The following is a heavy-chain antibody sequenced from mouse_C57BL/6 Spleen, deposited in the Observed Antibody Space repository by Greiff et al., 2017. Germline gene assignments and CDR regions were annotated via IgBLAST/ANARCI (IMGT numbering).Heavy chain of an antibody. CDR1: GYTFTSYD. CDR3: ARNMNYFDY. V-gene: IGHV1-85*01. D-gene: IGHD2-3*01. CDR2: IYPRDGSN. Sequence: QVQLQQSGPELVKPGASVKLSCKASGYTFTSYDINWVKQRPGQGLEWIGWIYPRDGSNKYNEKLKGKATLTVDTSSSTAYMELHSLTSEDSAVYFCARNMNYFDYWGQGTTLTVSS. J-gene: IGHJ2*01.